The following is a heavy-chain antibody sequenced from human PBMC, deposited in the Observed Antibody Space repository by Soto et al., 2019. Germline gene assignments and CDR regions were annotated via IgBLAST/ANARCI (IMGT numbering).Heavy chain of an antibody. J-gene: IGHJ2*01. Sequence: QVLLQESGPGLVKASQTLSLDCTVSGDPIGSGDFYWTLIRQTPALGLEWIGNIHHSGTTSYNPSLWSRISLSSDTHRNVFSPILTSVAVADTAVYFGSGAWLVFDTSGFHFWGRGIL. V-gene: IGHV4-30-4*01. D-gene: IGHD3-9*01. CDR3: SGAWLVFDTSGFHF. CDR1: GDPIGSGDFY. CDR2: IHHSGTT.